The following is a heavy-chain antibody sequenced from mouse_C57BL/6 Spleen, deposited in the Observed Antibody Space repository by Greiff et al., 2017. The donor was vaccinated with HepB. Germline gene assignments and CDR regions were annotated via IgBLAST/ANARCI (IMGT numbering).Heavy chain of an antibody. J-gene: IGHJ2*01. Sequence: VQLQQSGAELVRPGTSVKVSCKASGYAFTNYLIEWVKQRPGQGLEWIGVINPGSGGTNYNEKFKGKATLTADKSSSTAYMQLSSLTSEDSAVYFCARTLYGNLPFDYWGQGTTLTVSS. D-gene: IGHD2-1*01. CDR3: ARTLYGNLPFDY. CDR2: INPGSGGT. V-gene: IGHV1-54*01. CDR1: GYAFTNYL.